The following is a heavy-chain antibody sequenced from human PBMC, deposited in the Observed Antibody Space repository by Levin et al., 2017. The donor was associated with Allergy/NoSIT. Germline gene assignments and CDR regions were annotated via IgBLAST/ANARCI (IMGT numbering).Heavy chain of an antibody. J-gene: IGHJ4*02. CDR2: IINSGVGT. Sequence: GGSLRLSCAASGFTFNNYAMSWVRQAPGKGLEWVSAIINSGVGTYYADSVKGRFTISRDNSKNTMYLQMNSLRAEDTDVYLCAKDAIRGSDQPYYFDYWGQGTLVTASS. D-gene: IGHD6-19*01. CDR3: AKDAIRGSDQPYYFDY. V-gene: IGHV3-23*01. CDR1: GFTFNNYA.